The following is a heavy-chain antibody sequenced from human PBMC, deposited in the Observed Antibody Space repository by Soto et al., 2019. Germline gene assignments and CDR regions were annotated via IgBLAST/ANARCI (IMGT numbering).Heavy chain of an antibody. CDR2: IGARSGST. D-gene: IGHD3-22*01. V-gene: IGHV3-23*01. J-gene: IGHJ4*02. Sequence: GGSLRLSCAASGFTFSSYAMSWVRQAPGKGLEWVSAIGARSGSTYYADSVKGRFTISRDTSKNTLYLQMNSLRVEDTAVYYCVKGEFYYDSSAYYPFDSWGQGT. CDR1: GFTFSSYA. CDR3: VKGEFYYDSSAYYPFDS.